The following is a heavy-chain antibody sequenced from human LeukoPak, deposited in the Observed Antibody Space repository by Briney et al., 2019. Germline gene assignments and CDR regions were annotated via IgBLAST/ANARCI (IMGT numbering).Heavy chain of an antibody. CDR1: GYSINSGYF. J-gene: IGHJ4*02. CDR2: IYHTGTI. CDR3: ARVRNTIGYYLFDF. V-gene: IGHV4-38-2*01. D-gene: IGHD3-22*01. Sequence: SETLSLTCAVSGYSINSGYFWGWIRQSPGKGLQWVGSIYHTGTINYNPSFKSRVTISVDTSKNHFSLNLSSVTAADTAVYYSARVRNTIGYYLFDFWGQGTPVTVSS.